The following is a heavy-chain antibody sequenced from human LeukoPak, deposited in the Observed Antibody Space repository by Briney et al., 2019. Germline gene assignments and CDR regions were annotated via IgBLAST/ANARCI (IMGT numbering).Heavy chain of an antibody. Sequence: SETLSLTSTVSGGSITSYYWNWIRQPPGKGLEWIGYIYYSGSTNYNPSLKSRVTISVDTSKNQFSLKLSSVTAADTAVYFCAKGNYFDPWGQGTLVTVSS. CDR1: GGSITSYY. CDR2: IYYSGST. CDR3: AKGNYFDP. V-gene: IGHV4-59*01. J-gene: IGHJ5*02.